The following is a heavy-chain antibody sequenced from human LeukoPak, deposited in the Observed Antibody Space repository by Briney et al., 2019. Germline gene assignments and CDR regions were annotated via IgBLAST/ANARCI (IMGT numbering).Heavy chain of an antibody. J-gene: IGHJ4*02. CDR1: GGSISNSTYY. D-gene: IGHD3-10*01. CDR2: IYYSGST. CDR3: ARQVQGDYYFDY. V-gene: IGHV4-39*01. Sequence: SETLSLTCTVSGGSISNSTYYWGCIRQPPGKGLEWIGTIYYSGSTYYNPSLKSRVTISVDTSKNHFSMNLSSLTAADTAVYYCARQVQGDYYFDYWGQGTLVTVSS.